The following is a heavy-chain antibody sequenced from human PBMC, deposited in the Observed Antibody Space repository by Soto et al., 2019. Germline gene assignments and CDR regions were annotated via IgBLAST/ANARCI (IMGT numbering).Heavy chain of an antibody. D-gene: IGHD1-20*01. CDR1: GGSISSYY. Sequence: QVQLQESGPGLVKPSETLSLTCTVSGGSISSYYWSWIRQPPGKGLEWIGYIYYSGSTNYNPSLKSRVTISVDTSKNQFSLKLSSVTAADTAVYYCARNNWNAAAFDYWGQGTLVTVSS. CDR3: ARNNWNAAAFDY. V-gene: IGHV4-59*01. CDR2: IYYSGST. J-gene: IGHJ4*02.